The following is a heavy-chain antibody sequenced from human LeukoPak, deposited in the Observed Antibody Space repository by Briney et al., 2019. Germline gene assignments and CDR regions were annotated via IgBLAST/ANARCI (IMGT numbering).Heavy chain of an antibody. CDR1: GFTFSSYG. V-gene: IGHV3-33*01. CDR3: AGDMLHGVVTPGDYYYYYGMDV. CDR2: IWYDGSNK. Sequence: GRSLRLSCAASGFTFSSYGMHWVRQAPGKGLEWVAVIWYDGSNKYYADSVKGRFTISRDNSKNTLYLQMNSLRAEDTAVYYCAGDMLHGVVTPGDYYYYYGMDVWGQGTTVTVSS. D-gene: IGHD4-23*01. J-gene: IGHJ6*02.